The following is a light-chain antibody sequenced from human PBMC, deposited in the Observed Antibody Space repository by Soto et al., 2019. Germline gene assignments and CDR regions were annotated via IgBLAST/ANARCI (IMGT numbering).Light chain of an antibody. J-gene: IGLJ3*02. CDR2: NNS. CDR1: SSNIGAGYD. V-gene: IGLV1-40*01. Sequence: QAVVTQPPSVSGAPGQRVTISCTGSSSNIGAGYDVHWYQQLPGTAPKLLIYNNSNRPSGVPDRFSGSKSGTSASLAITGLQGEDEGVYYCQAYDSSLSGSVFGGGTKLTVL. CDR3: QAYDSSLSGSV.